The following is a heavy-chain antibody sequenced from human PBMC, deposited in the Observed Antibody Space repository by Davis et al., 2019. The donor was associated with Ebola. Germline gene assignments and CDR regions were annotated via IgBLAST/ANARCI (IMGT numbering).Heavy chain of an antibody. CDR1: GFTFSSYA. D-gene: IGHD3-10*01. CDR3: ARDRDRGRYLTDYYGSGSYKFGGFDP. J-gene: IGHJ5*02. Sequence: GESLKISCAASGFTFSSYAMHWVRQAPGKGLAWVALISYDGSNKYYADSVKGRFTISRDTSKNTLYLQMSSLRAEDTAVYYCARDRDRGRYLTDYYGSGSYKFGGFDPWGQGTLVTVSS. V-gene: IGHV3-30-3*01. CDR2: ISYDGSNK.